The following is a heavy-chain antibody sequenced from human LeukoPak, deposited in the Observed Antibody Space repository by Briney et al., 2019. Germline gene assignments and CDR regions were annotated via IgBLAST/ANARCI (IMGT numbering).Heavy chain of an antibody. D-gene: IGHD2-15*01. Sequence: SETLSLTCTVSGGSISSSSYYWGWIRQPPGKGLEWIGSIYYSGSTYYNPSLKSRVTISVDTSKNQFSLKLSSVTAADTAVYYCARYCSGGSCYRVFDYWGQGTLVTVSS. CDR1: GGSISSSSYY. CDR2: IYYSGST. J-gene: IGHJ4*02. CDR3: ARYCSGGSCYRVFDY. V-gene: IGHV4-39*07.